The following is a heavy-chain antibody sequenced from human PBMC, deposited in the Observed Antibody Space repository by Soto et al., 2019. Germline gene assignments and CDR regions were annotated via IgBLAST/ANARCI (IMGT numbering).Heavy chain of an antibody. D-gene: IGHD3-22*01. J-gene: IGHJ4*02. CDR1: GGSISSGGYY. CDR2: IYYSGST. V-gene: IGHV4-31*03. CDR3: AGQRGYYYDSSGYYIAY. Sequence: TLSLTCTVSGGSISSGGYYWSWIRQHPGKGLEWIGYIYYSGSTYYNPSLKSRVTISVDTSKNQFSLKLSSVTAADTAVYYCAGQRGYYYDSSGYYIAYWGQGTLVTVSS.